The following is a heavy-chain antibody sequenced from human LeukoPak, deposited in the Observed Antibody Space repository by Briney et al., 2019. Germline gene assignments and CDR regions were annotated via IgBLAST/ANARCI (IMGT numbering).Heavy chain of an antibody. V-gene: IGHV1-8*02. D-gene: IGHD6-13*01. CDR3: ARGSVPPEAAAGTEFDY. CDR2: MNPNSGNT. J-gene: IGHJ4*02. CDR1: GYTFTGYY. Sequence: ASVKVSCKASGYTFTGYYMHWVRQATGQGLEWMGWMNPNSGNTGYAQKFQGRVTMTRNTSISTAYMELSSLRSEDTAVYYCARGSVPPEAAAGTEFDYWGQGTLVTVSS.